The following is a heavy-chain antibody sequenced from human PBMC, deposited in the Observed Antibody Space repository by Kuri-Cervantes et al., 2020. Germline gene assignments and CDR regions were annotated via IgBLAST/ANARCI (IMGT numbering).Heavy chain of an antibody. Sequence: SETLSLTCTVSGGSISSYYWSWIRQPPGKGLEWIGEINHTGSTNYNPSLKSRVTISVETSKNQFSLKLSSVTAADTAVYYCARVRGILLWFGEFHFDYWGQGTLVTVSS. J-gene: IGHJ4*02. V-gene: IGHV4-34*01. CDR2: INHTGST. D-gene: IGHD3-10*01. CDR3: ARVRGILLWFGEFHFDY. CDR1: GGSISSYY.